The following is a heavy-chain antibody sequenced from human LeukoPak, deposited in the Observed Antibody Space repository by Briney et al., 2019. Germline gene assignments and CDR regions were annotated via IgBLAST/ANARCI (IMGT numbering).Heavy chain of an antibody. CDR2: VSAANNP. D-gene: IGHD5-24*01. CDR1: GYIFTPHH. CDR3: AMSVEMPPIPSFDY. V-gene: IGHV1-3*01. Sequence: GASVTVSCKPSGYIFTPHHIHWMRQAPGQGLELLGWVSAANNPEYSQKFQGRVVITRDASATTSYLELNSLRSEDTAVYYCAMSVEMPPIPSFDYWGQGTLVTVSS. J-gene: IGHJ4*02.